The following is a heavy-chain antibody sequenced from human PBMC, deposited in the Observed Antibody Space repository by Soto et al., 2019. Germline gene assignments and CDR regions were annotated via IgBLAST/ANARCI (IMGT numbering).Heavy chain of an antibody. D-gene: IGHD6-19*01. V-gene: IGHV3-23*01. Sequence: EVQLLGSGGGLIQPGGSLRLSCAASGFTFSNYAMSWVRQAPGKGLEWVSTLSGSGDATYSADSVRGRFTISRDNSKNTLYLQMNSLRADDTAVYYCAKSQYSSGWYAYFEYWGQGTLVTVSS. CDR1: GFTFSNYA. CDR3: AKSQYSSGWYAYFEY. CDR2: LSGSGDAT. J-gene: IGHJ4*02.